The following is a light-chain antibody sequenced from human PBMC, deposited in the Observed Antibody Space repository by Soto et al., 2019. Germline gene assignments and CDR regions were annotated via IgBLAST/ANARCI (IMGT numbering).Light chain of an antibody. CDR2: SNN. CDR1: GSNIGTNT. V-gene: IGLV1-44*01. J-gene: IGLJ1*01. CDR3: APWDDSLNAYV. Sequence: QSVLTQPPSASGTPGQGVTISCSGSGSNIGTNTVNWYQQLPGTAPKLLIPSNNQRPSGVPDRFSGSKSGTSASLAISGLQSEEEADYYCAPWDDSLNAYVFGTGTKLTVL.